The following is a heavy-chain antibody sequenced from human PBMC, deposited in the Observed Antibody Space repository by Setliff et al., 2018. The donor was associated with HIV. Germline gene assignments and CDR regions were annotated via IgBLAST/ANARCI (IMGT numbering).Heavy chain of an antibody. J-gene: IGHJ4*02. Sequence: GGSLRLSCTASGFTISRNYMSWVRQAPGKGLEWVSVIYSGGTTSYADSVKGRFAASRDNSNNALYLQMHNLRADDTAVYYCAKRRVSKIGPGDYWGQGTLVTVSS. CDR2: IYSGGTT. CDR1: GFTISRNY. D-gene: IGHD3-3*01. V-gene: IGHV3-53*01. CDR3: AKRRVSKIGPGDY.